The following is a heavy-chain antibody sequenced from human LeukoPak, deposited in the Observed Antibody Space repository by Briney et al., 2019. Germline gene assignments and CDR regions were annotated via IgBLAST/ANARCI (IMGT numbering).Heavy chain of an antibody. J-gene: IGHJ4*02. V-gene: IGHV4-61*01. CDR1: GGSVSSGSYY. Sequence: PSETLSLTCTESGGSVSSGSYYWSWIRQPPGKGLECIAYIYYSGSTNYNPSLKSRVTISVDTSKNQFSLKLSSVTAADTAVYYCARLVVVPAAIASAPRYFYFDYWGQGTLVTVSS. CDR3: ARLVVVPAAIASAPRYFYFDY. D-gene: IGHD2-2*01. CDR2: IYYSGST.